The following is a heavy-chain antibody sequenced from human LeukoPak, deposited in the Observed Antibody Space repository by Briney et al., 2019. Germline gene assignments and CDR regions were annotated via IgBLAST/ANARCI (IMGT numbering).Heavy chain of an antibody. V-gene: IGHV1-2*02. J-gene: IGHJ4*02. CDR2: INPNSGRT. D-gene: IGHD3-9*01. CDR3: ARDSSDILTGYYHF. CDR1: GYSFNDYY. Sequence: ASLKVSCKTSGYSFNDYYLHWLRQAPGQGLAWMGWINPNSGRTHYAPKFQGRVTLTTDTSITTGCMELSSLISGDTALYYCARDSSDILTGYYHFWGQGTLVTVSS.